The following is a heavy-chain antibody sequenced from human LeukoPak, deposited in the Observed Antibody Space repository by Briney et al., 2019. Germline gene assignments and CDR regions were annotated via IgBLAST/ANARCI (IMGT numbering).Heavy chain of an antibody. CDR3: ARVLPRTGGATRLRRPELNWFDP. J-gene: IGHJ5*02. CDR1: GGSFSGYY. Sequence: PSETLSLTRAVYGGSFSGYYWSWIRQPPGKGLEWIGEINHSGSTNYNPSLKSRVTISVDTSKNQFSLKLSSVTAADTAVYYCARVLPRTGGATRLRRPELNWFDPWGQGTLVTVSS. CDR2: INHSGST. V-gene: IGHV4-34*01. D-gene: IGHD1-26*01.